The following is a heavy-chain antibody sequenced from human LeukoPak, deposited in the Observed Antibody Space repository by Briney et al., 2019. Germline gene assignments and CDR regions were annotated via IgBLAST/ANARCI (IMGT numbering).Heavy chain of an antibody. V-gene: IGHV3-23*01. D-gene: IGHD2-2*01. CDR1: GFTFSSYG. J-gene: IGHJ6*02. CDR3: APRSVVVPAAIFPDPMDV. CDR2: ISGSGGST. Sequence: GGSLRPSCAASGFTFSSYGMHWVRQAPGKGLEWVSAISGSGGSTYYADSVKGRFTISRDNSKNTLYLQMNSLRAEDTAVYYCAPRSVVVPAAIFPDPMDVWGQGTTVTVSS.